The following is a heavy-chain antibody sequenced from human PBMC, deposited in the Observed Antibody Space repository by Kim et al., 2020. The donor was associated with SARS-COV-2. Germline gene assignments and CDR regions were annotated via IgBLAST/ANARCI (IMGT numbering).Heavy chain of an antibody. Sequence: SNKYSADSVKGRITISRDNSKNTLDLQMNSLRAEDTAVYYCARDWGSGWGEWGQGTLVTVSS. CDR3: ARDWGSGWGE. J-gene: IGHJ4*02. CDR2: SNK. V-gene: IGHV3-30-3*01. D-gene: IGHD6-19*01.